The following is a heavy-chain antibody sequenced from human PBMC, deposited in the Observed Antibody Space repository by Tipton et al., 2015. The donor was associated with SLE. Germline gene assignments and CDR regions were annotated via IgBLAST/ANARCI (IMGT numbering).Heavy chain of an antibody. CDR3: ARVVAVAGIHYYSVDI. J-gene: IGHJ6*02. CDR1: GFTFSDYY. V-gene: IGHV3-11*01. Sequence: SLRLSCAASGFTFSDYYMSWIRQAPGKGLEWVSTIDNSGAVIHSADSVKGRFTISRDNAKSSLYLQMNSLGDADTAVYYCARVVAVAGIHYYSVDIWGQGTTVTVSS. CDR2: IDNSGAVI. D-gene: IGHD6-19*01.